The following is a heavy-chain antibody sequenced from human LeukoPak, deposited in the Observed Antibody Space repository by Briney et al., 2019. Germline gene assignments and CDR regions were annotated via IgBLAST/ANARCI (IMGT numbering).Heavy chain of an antibody. CDR3: ARGTGAHFVY. CDR2: INPNSGGT. Sequence: ASVKVSCKASGYTFTGYYMHWVRQAPGQGLEWMGRINPNSGGTNYAQKFPGRVTMTRDTSISTAYMELSRLRSDAPAVYYCARGTGAHFVYWGQGTLVTVSS. J-gene: IGHJ4*02. V-gene: IGHV1-2*06. CDR1: GYTFTGYY. D-gene: IGHD1-1*01.